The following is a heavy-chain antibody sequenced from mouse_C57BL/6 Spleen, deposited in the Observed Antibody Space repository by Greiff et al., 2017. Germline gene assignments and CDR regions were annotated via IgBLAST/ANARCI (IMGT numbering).Heavy chain of an antibody. CDR3: ARRDSNYVGDAMDY. CDR2: INPNNGGT. Sequence: VQLQQSGPELVKPGASVKISCKASGYTFTDYYMNWVKQSHGKSLEWIGDINPNNGGTSYNQKFKGKATLTVDTSSSTAYMELRSLTSEDSAVYYCARRDSNYVGDAMDYWGQGTSVTVSS. CDR1: GYTFTDYY. V-gene: IGHV1-26*01. J-gene: IGHJ4*01. D-gene: IGHD2-5*01.